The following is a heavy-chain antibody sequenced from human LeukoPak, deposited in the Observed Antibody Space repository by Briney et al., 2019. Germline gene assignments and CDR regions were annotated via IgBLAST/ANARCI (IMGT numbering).Heavy chain of an antibody. CDR3: AKRGGTESFYYFYYMDV. D-gene: IGHD2-15*01. CDR2: ISRSGGTT. J-gene: IGHJ6*03. V-gene: IGHV3-23*01. Sequence: PGGSLRLSCAASGFTVSSNYMSWVRQAPGKGLEWVALISRSGGTTYYADSVKGRFTISRDNSKNTLYLQMNSLRAEDTAEYYCAKRGGTESFYYFYYMDVWGKGTTVTVSS. CDR1: GFTVSSNY.